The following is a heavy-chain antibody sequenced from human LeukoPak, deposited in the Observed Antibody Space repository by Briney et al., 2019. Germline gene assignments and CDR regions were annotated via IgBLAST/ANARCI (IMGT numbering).Heavy chain of an antibody. CDR3: ARGGKATVVTM. Sequence: PSETLSLTCTVSGGSINSYYWSWIRQPAGKGLEWIGRIYSSGSTSYNPSLKSRVSMSVDTSKNQFSLKLTSVTAADTAVYYCARGGKATVVTMRGQGILVTVSS. V-gene: IGHV4-4*07. CDR2: IYSSGST. J-gene: IGHJ4*02. CDR1: GGSINSYY. D-gene: IGHD4-23*01.